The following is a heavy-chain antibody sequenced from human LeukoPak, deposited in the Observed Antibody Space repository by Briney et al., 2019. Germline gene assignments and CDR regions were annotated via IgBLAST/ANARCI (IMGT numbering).Heavy chain of an antibody. D-gene: IGHD4-17*01. CDR2: IYYSGST. J-gene: IGHJ4*02. CDR3: ASLTTVTQGYFDS. V-gene: IGHV4-59*08. Sequence: SETLSLTCTVSGGSINNYYWNWIRQPPGKGLEWIGYIYYSGSTNYNPSFKSRLTISVDASKNQFSLKLSSVTATDTAVYYCASLTTVTQGYFDSWGQGTLVTVSS. CDR1: GGSINNYY.